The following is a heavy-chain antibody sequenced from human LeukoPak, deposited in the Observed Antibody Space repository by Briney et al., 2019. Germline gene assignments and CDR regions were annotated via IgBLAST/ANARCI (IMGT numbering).Heavy chain of an antibody. CDR2: IYTSGST. V-gene: IGHV4-4*07. Sequence: ETLSLTCTVSGGSISSYYWSWIRQPAGKGLEWVGRIYTSGSTNYNASLKSRVSMSVDTSKNQFSLKLSSVTAADTAVFYCARENSGSYREFDYWGQGTLVTVSS. CDR1: GGSISSYY. D-gene: IGHD1-26*01. J-gene: IGHJ4*02. CDR3: ARENSGSYREFDY.